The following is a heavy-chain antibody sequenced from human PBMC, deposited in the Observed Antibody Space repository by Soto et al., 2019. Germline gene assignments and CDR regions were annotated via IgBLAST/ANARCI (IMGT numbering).Heavy chain of an antibody. CDR2: ISGSGGST. J-gene: IGHJ4*02. CDR1: GFTFSSYA. D-gene: IGHD3-22*01. V-gene: IGHV3-23*01. CDR3: AKMPSRYYDSSGYSYFDY. Sequence: GGSLRLSCAASGFTFSSYAMSWVRQAPGKGLEWVSAISGSGGSTYYADSVKGRFTISRDNSKNTLYLQMNSLRAEDTAVYYCAKMPSRYYDSSGYSYFDYWGQGTLVTVSS.